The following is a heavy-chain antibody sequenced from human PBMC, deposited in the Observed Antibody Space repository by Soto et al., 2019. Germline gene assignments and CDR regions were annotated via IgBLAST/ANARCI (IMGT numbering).Heavy chain of an antibody. CDR2: IYHTEST. CDR1: GDSISSSFW. CDR3: ARYDFGTFDY. Sequence: LSLTCAVSGDSISSSFWWSWVRQPPGKGLEWIGEIYHTESTVYNPPLKSRVTISVDKSKNQFSLNLDSVTAADTAVYYCARYDFGTFDYWGRGILVTVSS. D-gene: IGHD4-17*01. J-gene: IGHJ4*02. V-gene: IGHV4-4*02.